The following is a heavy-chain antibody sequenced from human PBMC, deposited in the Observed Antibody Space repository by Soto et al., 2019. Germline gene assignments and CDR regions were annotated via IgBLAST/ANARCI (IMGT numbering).Heavy chain of an antibody. CDR1: GFSFTRSA. CDR3: TRQVRVAATDYYYYGMDV. CDR2: IRSKANSYAT. Sequence: GGSLRLSCAASGFSFTRSAMHWVRQASGKGLEWVGRIRSKANSYATAYAASVKGRFTISRDDSKNTAYLQMNSLKTEDTAVYYCTRQVRVAATDYYYYGMDVWGQGTTVTVSS. V-gene: IGHV3-73*01. J-gene: IGHJ6*02. D-gene: IGHD2-15*01.